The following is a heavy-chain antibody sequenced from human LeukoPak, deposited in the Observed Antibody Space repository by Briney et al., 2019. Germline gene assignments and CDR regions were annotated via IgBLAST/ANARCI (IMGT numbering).Heavy chain of an antibody. CDR2: ISSSSSYI. J-gene: IGHJ4*02. CDR1: GFTFSSYS. Sequence: GGSLRLSCAASGFTFSSYSMSWVRQAPGKGLEWVASISSSSSYIYYADSAKRQFTISRDNAKNSLHLQMNSLSGEDTAVYYCSRDSRVYDYVWGSPDYWGQGTLVTVSS. CDR3: SRDSRVYDYVWGSPDY. D-gene: IGHD3-16*01. V-gene: IGHV3-21*01.